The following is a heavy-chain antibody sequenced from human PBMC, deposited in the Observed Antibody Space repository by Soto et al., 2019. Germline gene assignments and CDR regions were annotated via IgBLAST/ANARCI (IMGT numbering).Heavy chain of an antibody. J-gene: IGHJ4*02. CDR3: ARHTLEDIVVVVAAIDY. Sequence: ETLSLTCTVSGGSISSSSYYWGWIRQPPGKGLEWIGSIYYSGSTYYNPSLKSRVTISVDTSKNQFSLKLSSVTAADTAVYYCARHTLEDIVVVVAAIDYWGQGTLVTVSS. CDR2: IYYSGST. V-gene: IGHV4-39*01. D-gene: IGHD2-15*01. CDR1: GGSISSSSYY.